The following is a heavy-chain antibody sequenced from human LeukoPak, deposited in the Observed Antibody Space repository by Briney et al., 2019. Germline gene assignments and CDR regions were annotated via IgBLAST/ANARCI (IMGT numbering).Heavy chain of an antibody. D-gene: IGHD6-19*01. CDR3: ATAVWAGTRVWFDP. CDR2: FDPEDGET. Sequence: SVKVSCKVSGYTLTELSMHWVRQAPGKGLEWMGGFDPEDGETIYAQKFQGRVTMTEDTSTDTAYMELSSLRSEDTAVYYCATAVWAGTRVWFDPWGQGTLVTVSS. CDR1: GYTLTELS. J-gene: IGHJ5*02. V-gene: IGHV1-24*01.